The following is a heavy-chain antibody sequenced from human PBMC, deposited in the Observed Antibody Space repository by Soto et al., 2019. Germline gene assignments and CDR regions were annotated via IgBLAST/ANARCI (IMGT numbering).Heavy chain of an antibody. CDR1: GFTFSSYA. CDR2: ISYDGSNK. D-gene: IGHD3-22*01. J-gene: IGHJ6*02. V-gene: IGHV3-30-3*01. Sequence: PGGSLRLSCAASGFTFSSYAMHWVRQAPGKGLEWVAVISYDGSNKYYADSVKGRFTISRDNSKNTLYLQMNSLRAEDTAVYYCARDTDSSGFFCVIRHHYNALDVRGPGTTLTVSS. CDR3: ARDTDSSGFFCVIRHHYNALDV.